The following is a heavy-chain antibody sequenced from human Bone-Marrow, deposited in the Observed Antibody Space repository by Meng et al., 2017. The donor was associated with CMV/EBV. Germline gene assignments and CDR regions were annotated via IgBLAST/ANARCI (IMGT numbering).Heavy chain of an antibody. Sequence: GSLSLTCTVSGGSISSYYWSWIRQPPGKGLEWIGYIYYSGSTNYNPSLKSRVTISVDTSKNQFSLKLSSVTAADTAVYYCARATPNYDFWSGLGNWFDPWGQGTLVTVSS. CDR1: GGSISSYY. D-gene: IGHD3-3*01. CDR2: IYYSGST. J-gene: IGHJ5*02. CDR3: ARATPNYDFWSGLGNWFDP. V-gene: IGHV4-59*01.